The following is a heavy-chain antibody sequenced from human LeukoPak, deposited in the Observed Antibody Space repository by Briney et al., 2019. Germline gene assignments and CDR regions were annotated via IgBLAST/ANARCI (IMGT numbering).Heavy chain of an antibody. Sequence: GGSLRLSCAASGFTFSSYWMSWVRQAPGKGLEWVAVISYDGSNKYYADSVKGRFTISRDNSKNTLYLQMNSLRAEDTAVYYCARDFWSGYNLSRHPMDVWGKGTTVTVSS. CDR2: ISYDGSNK. CDR1: GFTFSSYW. CDR3: ARDFWSGYNLSRHPMDV. V-gene: IGHV3-30*01. D-gene: IGHD3-3*01. J-gene: IGHJ6*04.